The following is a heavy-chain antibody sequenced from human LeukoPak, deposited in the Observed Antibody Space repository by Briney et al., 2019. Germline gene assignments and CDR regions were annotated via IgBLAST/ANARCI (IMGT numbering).Heavy chain of an antibody. Sequence: GESLRLSCAASGFTFSSYAMSWVRQAPGKGLEWVGRIKSKTDGGTTDYAAPVKGRFTISRDDSKNTLYLQMNSLKTEDTAVYYCTTEIIYYDSSAFDYWGQGTLVTVSS. CDR3: TTEIIYYDSSAFDY. J-gene: IGHJ4*02. CDR1: GFTFSSYA. CDR2: IKSKTDGGTT. V-gene: IGHV3-15*01. D-gene: IGHD3-22*01.